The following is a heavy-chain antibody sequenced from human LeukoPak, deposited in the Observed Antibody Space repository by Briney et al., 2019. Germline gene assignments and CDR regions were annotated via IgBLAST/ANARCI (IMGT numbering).Heavy chain of an antibody. D-gene: IGHD2-2*02. Sequence: PGGSLRLSCAASGFTFSDYYMSWIRQAPGKGLEWVSYISSSSSYTNYADSVKGRFTISRDNAKNSLYLQMNSLRAEDTAVYYCPREKIPPNTWFDPWGQETLVTVSS. J-gene: IGHJ5*02. V-gene: IGHV3-11*06. CDR2: ISSSSSYT. CDR3: PREKIPPNTWFDP. CDR1: GFTFSDYY.